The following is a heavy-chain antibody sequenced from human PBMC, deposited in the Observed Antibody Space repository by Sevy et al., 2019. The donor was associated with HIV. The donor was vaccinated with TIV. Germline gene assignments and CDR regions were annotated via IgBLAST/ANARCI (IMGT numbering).Heavy chain of an antibody. CDR2: IKQDGSEK. J-gene: IGHJ4*02. D-gene: IGHD3-16*01. CDR3: ARDYMGYYDYVWGSS. CDR1: GFSFSWYW. Sequence: GGSLRLSCAASGFSFSWYWMSWVRQAPGKGLEWVANIKQDGSEKYYVDSVKGRFTISRDNAKNSLYLQMNSLRAEDTAVYYCARDYMGYYDYVWGSSWGQGTLVTVSS. V-gene: IGHV3-7*01.